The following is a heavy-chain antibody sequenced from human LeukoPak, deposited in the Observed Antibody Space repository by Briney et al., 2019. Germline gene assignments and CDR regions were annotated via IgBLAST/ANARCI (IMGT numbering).Heavy chain of an antibody. D-gene: IGHD4-17*01. CDR2: ITVSGSRT. CDR3: SKDPNGDYIGAFDM. J-gene: IGHJ3*02. CDR1: GLTFSNYA. V-gene: IGHV3-23*01. Sequence: GGSLRLSCAASGLTFSNYAMPWVRQAPGKGLEWVSSITVSGSRTYYADSVKGRFTISRDNSKNTLYLQMNSLRAEDTALYYCSKDPNGDYIGAFDMWGPGTLVTVSS.